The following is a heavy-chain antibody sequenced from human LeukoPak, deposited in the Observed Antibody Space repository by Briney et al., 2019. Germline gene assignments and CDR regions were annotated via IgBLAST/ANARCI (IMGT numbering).Heavy chain of an antibody. V-gene: IGHV3-7*01. Sequence: QAGGSLRLSCAASGFTFSRFWMSWVRQAPGKGLEWVANIKQDGSERYYVDSVKGRFTISRDNAKNSLHQQMNSLRAEDTAMYYCASASPAGDYWGQGTLVTVSS. CDR2: IKQDGSER. D-gene: IGHD2-2*01. CDR1: GFTFSRFW. J-gene: IGHJ4*02. CDR3: ASASPAGDY.